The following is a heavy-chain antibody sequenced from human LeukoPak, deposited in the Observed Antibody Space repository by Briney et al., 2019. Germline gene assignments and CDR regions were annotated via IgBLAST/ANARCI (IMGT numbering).Heavy chain of an antibody. CDR2: LNPNSGGT. CDR1: GYTFTDYY. V-gene: IGHV1-2*02. CDR3: ARYCPTSCNAGDTFDI. J-gene: IGHJ3*02. Sequence: ASVWVSCTASGYTFTDYYLHWVRQAPGQGLEWMGWLNPNSGGTNFAQNFQGSVPMTRVKSITTAYMELRTLRSDDAAVYYCARYCPTSCNAGDTFDIWGQETVVTVPS. D-gene: IGHD2/OR15-2a*01.